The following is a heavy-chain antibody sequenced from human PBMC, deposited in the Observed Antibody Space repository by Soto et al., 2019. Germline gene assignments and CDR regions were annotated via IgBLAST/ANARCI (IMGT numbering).Heavy chain of an antibody. D-gene: IGHD3-3*01. CDR1: GGSISSGGYY. V-gene: IGHV4-31*03. Sequence: PSETLSLTCTVSGGSISSGGYYWSWIRQHPGKGLEWIGYIYYSGSTYYNPSLKSRVTISVDTSKNQFSLKLSSVTAADTAVYYCARESKSDDFWSGYGINWGQGTLVTVSS. J-gene: IGHJ4*02. CDR3: ARESKSDDFWSGYGIN. CDR2: IYYSGST.